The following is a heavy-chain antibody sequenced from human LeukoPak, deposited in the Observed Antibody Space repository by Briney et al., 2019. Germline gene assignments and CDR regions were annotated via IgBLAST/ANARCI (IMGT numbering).Heavy chain of an antibody. CDR2: ISWNSGSI. V-gene: IGHV3-9*01. D-gene: IGHD3-10*01. CDR1: GFTFDDYA. CDR3: AKDGRYYYGSGSYFFDY. Sequence: SLRLSCAASGFTFDDYAMHWVRQAPGKGLEWVSGISWNSGSIGYADSVKGRFTISRDNAKNSLYLQMNSLRAEDTALYYCAKDGRYYYGSGSYFFDYWGQGTLVTVSS. J-gene: IGHJ4*02.